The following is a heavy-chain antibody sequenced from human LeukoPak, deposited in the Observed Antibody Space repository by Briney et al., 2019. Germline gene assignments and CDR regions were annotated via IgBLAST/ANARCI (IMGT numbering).Heavy chain of an antibody. CDR2: IYTSGST. D-gene: IGHD3-22*01. CDR1: GGSISSYY. Sequence: PETLSLTCTVSGGSISSYYWSWIRQPPGKGLEWIGYIYTSGSTNYNPSLKSRVTISVDTSKNQFSLKLSSVTAADTAVYYCARRGYYYDSSGYYRWPYWGQGTLVTVSS. V-gene: IGHV4-4*08. J-gene: IGHJ4*02. CDR3: ARRGYYYDSSGYYRWPY.